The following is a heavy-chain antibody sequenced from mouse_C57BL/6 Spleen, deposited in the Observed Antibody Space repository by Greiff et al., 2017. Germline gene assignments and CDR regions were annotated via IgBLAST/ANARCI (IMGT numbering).Heavy chain of an antibody. CDR2: IYPGSGNT. V-gene: IGHV1-76*01. Sequence: QVQLKQSGAELVRPGASVKLSCKASGYTFTDYYINWVKQRPGQGLEWIARIYPGSGNTYYNEKFKGKATLTAEKSSSTAYMQLSSLTSEDSAVYFCARRAAQVPFAYWGQGTLVTVSA. CDR3: ARRAAQVPFAY. J-gene: IGHJ3*01. CDR1: GYTFTDYY. D-gene: IGHD3-2*02.